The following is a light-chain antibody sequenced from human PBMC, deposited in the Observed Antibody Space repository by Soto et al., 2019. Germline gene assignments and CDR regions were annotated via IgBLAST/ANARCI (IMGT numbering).Light chain of an antibody. CDR1: QSINSNY. Sequence: EIVLTQSPGTLSLSPGERATLSCRASQSINSNYLAWYQQKPGQGPRPLMYGASSRATGIPDRFSGSGSGADFTLTISRLEPEDFAVYYWQQYYSSPQTFGQGTKVEIK. J-gene: IGKJ1*01. CDR2: GAS. V-gene: IGKV3-20*01. CDR3: QQYYSSPQT.